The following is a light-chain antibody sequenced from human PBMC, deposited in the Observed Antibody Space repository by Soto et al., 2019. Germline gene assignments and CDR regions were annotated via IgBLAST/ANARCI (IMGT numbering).Light chain of an antibody. V-gene: IGLV2-14*01. CDR2: DVT. Sequence: QSVLTQPASVSGSPGQPITISCTGTSSDVGGYNYVSWYQQHAGKAPKLMIYDVTYRPSGVSNRFSGSKSGNTASLTISWLQAEDEADYYCSSYTTSSTLVFGTGTKVTVL. CDR3: SSYTTSSTLV. J-gene: IGLJ1*01. CDR1: SSDVGGYNY.